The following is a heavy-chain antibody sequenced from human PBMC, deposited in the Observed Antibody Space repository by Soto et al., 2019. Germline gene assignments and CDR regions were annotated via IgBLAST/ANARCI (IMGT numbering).Heavy chain of an antibody. V-gene: IGHV4-59*01. CDR1: GGSISSYY. D-gene: IGHD3-10*01. J-gene: IGHJ4*02. CDR2: IYYSGST. Sequence: SETLSLTCTVSGGSISSYYWSWIRQPPGKGLEWIGYIYYSGSTNYNPSLKSRVTISVDTSKNQFSLELSRLRSDDTAVYYCARERLRGAPGDFDYWGQGTLVTVSS. CDR3: ARERLRGAPGDFDY.